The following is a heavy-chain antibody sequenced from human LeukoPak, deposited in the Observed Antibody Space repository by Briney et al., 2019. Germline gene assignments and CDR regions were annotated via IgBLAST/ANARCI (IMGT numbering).Heavy chain of an antibody. V-gene: IGHV3-30*18. CDR2: ISYDGRNI. D-gene: IGHD2-15*01. Sequence: GRSLRLSCAASGFTFSSYGMHWVRQAPAKGLEWVTVISYDGRNIYYADSVKGRFTISRDNSKNTLYLQMNSLRAEDTAVYYCAKAFGYCSGGSCYYYYYGMDVWGKGTTVTVSS. J-gene: IGHJ6*04. CDR3: AKAFGYCSGGSCYYYYYGMDV. CDR1: GFTFSSYG.